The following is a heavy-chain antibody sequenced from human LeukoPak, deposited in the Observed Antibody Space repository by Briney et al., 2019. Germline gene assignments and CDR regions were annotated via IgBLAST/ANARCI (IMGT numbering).Heavy chain of an antibody. Sequence: GGSLRLSCAASGFTFSDYYMSWIRQAPGKGLEWVSYISSSGSTIYYADSVKGRFTISRDNAKNSLFLQMNSLKTEDTAVYYCTTDGLTVAGIGGASDYWGQGTLVTVSS. CDR3: TTDGLTVAGIGGASDY. D-gene: IGHD6-19*01. CDR2: ISSSGSTI. V-gene: IGHV3-11*01. J-gene: IGHJ4*02. CDR1: GFTFSDYY.